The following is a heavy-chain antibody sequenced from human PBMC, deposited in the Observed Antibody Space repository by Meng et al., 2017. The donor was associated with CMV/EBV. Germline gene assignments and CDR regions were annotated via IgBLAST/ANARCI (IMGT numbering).Heavy chain of an antibody. Sequence: QVQLVQSGAEVKKPGASVKVSCEAAGDTFTGYYMHWVRQAPGQGLEWMGWINPNSGGTNYAQKFQGRVTMTRDTSISTAYMELSRLRSDDTAVYYCARGFIQLWFGSRGWFDPWGQGTLVTVSS. CDR1: GDTFTGYY. CDR3: ARGFIQLWFGSRGWFDP. V-gene: IGHV1-2*02. D-gene: IGHD5-18*01. CDR2: INPNSGGT. J-gene: IGHJ5*02.